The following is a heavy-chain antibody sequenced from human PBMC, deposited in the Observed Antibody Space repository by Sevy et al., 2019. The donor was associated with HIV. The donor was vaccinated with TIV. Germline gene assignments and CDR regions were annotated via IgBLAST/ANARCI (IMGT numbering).Heavy chain of an antibody. Sequence: ASVKVSCKASGYTFTSYGINWVRQAPGQGLEWMGWISAYNGNTNYAQKLQGRVTMTTDTSTSTAYMELRSLRSDDTAVYYCAREGRYCSSISCYNYMDVWGKGTTVTVSS. J-gene: IGHJ6*03. CDR3: AREGRYCSSISCYNYMDV. CDR2: ISAYNGNT. V-gene: IGHV1-18*04. D-gene: IGHD2-2*02. CDR1: GYTFTSYG.